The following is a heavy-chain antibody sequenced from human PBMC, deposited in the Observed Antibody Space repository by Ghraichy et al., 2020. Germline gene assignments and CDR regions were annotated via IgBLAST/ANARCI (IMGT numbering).Heavy chain of an antibody. CDR1: GFTFSSYA. CDR3: VRVRIVGGTSPDAFDT. V-gene: IGHV3-30-3*01. J-gene: IGHJ3*02. CDR2: ISYDGTIQ. D-gene: IGHD1-26*01. Sequence: LSLTCTGSGFTFSSYAIHWIRQAPGKGLEWVTVISYDGTIQFYADSVKDRLTISRDNSRTSVYLQMNSLRVEDTAVYYCVRVRIVGGTSPDAFDTWGQGTMVTVSS.